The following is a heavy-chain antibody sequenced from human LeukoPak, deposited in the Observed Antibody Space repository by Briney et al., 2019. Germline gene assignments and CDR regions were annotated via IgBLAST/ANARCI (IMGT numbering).Heavy chain of an antibody. CDR2: IWYDGSNK. CDR3: AKDIGGYIDY. V-gene: IGHV3-30*02. J-gene: IGHJ4*02. CDR1: GFTFSSYG. D-gene: IGHD1-26*01. Sequence: GGSLRLSCAASGFTFSSYGMHWVRQAPGKGLEWVAVIWYDGSNKYYAASVKGRFTISRDNSKDTLYLQMNSLRAEDTALYYCAKDIGGYIDYWGQGTLVTVSS.